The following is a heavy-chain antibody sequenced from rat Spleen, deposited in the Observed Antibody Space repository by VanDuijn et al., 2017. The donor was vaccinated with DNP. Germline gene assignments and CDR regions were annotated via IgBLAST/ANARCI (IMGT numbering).Heavy chain of an antibody. V-gene: IGHV3-1*01. Sequence: EVQFQESGPGLVKSSQSLSLTCSVTGYSITSYYWAWIREFPGNKMEWMGFISYSGSASYNPSLKSRFSITRDTSKNQFFLQLNSVTTEDTATYYCARWTRYFDYWGQGTLVTVSS. D-gene: IGHD1-3*01. CDR2: ISYSGSA. CDR3: ARWTRYFDY. J-gene: IGHJ3*01. CDR1: GYSITSYY.